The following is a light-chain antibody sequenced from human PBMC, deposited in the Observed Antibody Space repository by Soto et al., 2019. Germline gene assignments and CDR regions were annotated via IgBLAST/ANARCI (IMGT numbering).Light chain of an antibody. J-gene: IGKJ5*01. CDR1: QTIASRY. Sequence: EIVLTQSPGTLSLSPGERATLSCRASQTIASRYLAWYQHQPGQAPRLLIYRTFARAPGIPDRLSGGGSGTDFTLAIRRLEREYLSLYYCRQYDTSPPPYGQGKRLDI. CDR2: RTF. V-gene: IGKV3-20*01. CDR3: RQYDTSPPP.